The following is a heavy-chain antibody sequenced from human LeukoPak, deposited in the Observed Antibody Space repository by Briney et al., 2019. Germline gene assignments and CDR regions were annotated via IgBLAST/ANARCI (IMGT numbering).Heavy chain of an antibody. J-gene: IGHJ5*02. CDR3: ATYYDFWKGFDP. D-gene: IGHD3-3*01. CDR1: GGSFSGYY. V-gene: IGHV4-34*01. CDR2: ISHSGST. Sequence: SETLSLTCAVYGGSFSGYYWSWIRQPPGKGLEWIGEISHSGSTNYNPSLKSRVTISVDTSKNQFSLKLSSVAAADTAVYYCATYYDFWKGFDPWGQGTLVTVSS.